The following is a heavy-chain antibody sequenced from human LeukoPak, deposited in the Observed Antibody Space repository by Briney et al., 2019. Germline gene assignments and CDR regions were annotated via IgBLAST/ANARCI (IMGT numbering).Heavy chain of an antibody. Sequence: GGSLRLSCAASGFTFSSYVMHWVRQAPGKGLEWVAFIRYDGSNKYYADSVKGRFTISRDNSKNTLYLQMNSLRAEDTAVYYCAKIAAAGISYFDYWGLGTLVTVSS. CDR1: GFTFSSYV. V-gene: IGHV3-30*02. J-gene: IGHJ4*02. D-gene: IGHD6-13*01. CDR2: IRYDGSNK. CDR3: AKIAAAGISYFDY.